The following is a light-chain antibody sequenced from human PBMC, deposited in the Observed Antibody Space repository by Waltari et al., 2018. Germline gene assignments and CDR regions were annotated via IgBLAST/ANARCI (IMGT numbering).Light chain of an antibody. CDR1: GSDVGRYNY. J-gene: IGLJ2*01. V-gene: IGLV2-11*01. Sequence: QSALTQPRSVSGSPGQSVTISCTGTGSDVGRYNYVSWYQQYPGKAPKLMISDFYERPSGFPDRFSGSKSGNTASLTISGLQAEDEAVYYCCSYAGDYTLVFGGGTEVTVL. CDR2: DFY. CDR3: CSYAGDYTLV.